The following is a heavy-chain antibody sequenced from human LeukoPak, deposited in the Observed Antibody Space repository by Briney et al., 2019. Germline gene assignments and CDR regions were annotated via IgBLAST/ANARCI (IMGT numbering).Heavy chain of an antibody. V-gene: IGHV1-18*01. Sequence: ASVKVSCKASGYTFSSYGISWVRQAPGQGLEWMGWISDYNGSTNYAQKLQGRVTMTTDTSTSTAYMELRSLRSDDTAVYYCARDTVVVPAARTEPHRDKFDYWGQGTLVTVSS. J-gene: IGHJ4*02. CDR3: ARDTVVVPAARTEPHRDKFDY. CDR2: ISDYNGST. CDR1: GYTFSSYG. D-gene: IGHD2-2*01.